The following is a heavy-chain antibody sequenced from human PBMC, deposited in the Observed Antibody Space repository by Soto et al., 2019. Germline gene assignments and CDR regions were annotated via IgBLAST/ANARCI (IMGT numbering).Heavy chain of an antibody. J-gene: IGHJ3*02. Sequence: GGSLRLSCAASGFTFSSYSMNWVRQAPGKGLEWVSSISSSSSYIYYADSVKGRFTISRDNAKNSLYLQMNSLRAEDTAVYYCARTVVAARGAFDIWGQGTMVTVSS. CDR3: ARTVVAARGAFDI. D-gene: IGHD2-15*01. CDR2: ISSSSSYI. CDR1: GFTFSSYS. V-gene: IGHV3-21*01.